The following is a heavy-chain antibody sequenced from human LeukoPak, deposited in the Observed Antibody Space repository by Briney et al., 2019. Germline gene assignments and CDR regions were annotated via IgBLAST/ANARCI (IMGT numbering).Heavy chain of an antibody. CDR1: GGSISSGGYY. J-gene: IGHJ5*02. Sequence: SQTLSLTCTVSGGSISSGGYYWSWIRQHPGKGLEWIGYIYYSGSTYCNPSLKSRVTISVDTSKNQFSLKLSSVTAADTAVYYCATNTGYSSGWFDPWGQGTLVTVST. CDR2: IYYSGST. D-gene: IGHD6-19*01. V-gene: IGHV4-31*03. CDR3: ATNTGYSSGWFDP.